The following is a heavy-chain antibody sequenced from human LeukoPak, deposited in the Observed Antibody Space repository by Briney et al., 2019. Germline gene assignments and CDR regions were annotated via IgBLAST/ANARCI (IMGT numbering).Heavy chain of an antibody. Sequence: GGSLRLSCEASGFPFSSYVMSWVRQAPGKGLEWIAYINHNAEMILYPDFVKGRFTISRDNAKNSLYPQMTALRDEDTAIYYCARDHDWALDLWGQGTLVTVSS. V-gene: IGHV3-48*02. CDR3: ARDHDWALDL. J-gene: IGHJ5*02. CDR2: INHNAEMI. CDR1: GFPFSSYV. D-gene: IGHD3-9*01.